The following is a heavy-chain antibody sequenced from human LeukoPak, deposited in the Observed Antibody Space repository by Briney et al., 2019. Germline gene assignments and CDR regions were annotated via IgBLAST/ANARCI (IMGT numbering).Heavy chain of an antibody. V-gene: IGHV3-30*04. CDR1: SFTISTYA. D-gene: IGHD3-22*01. CDR2: ISYDGSNK. J-gene: IGHJ4*02. CDR3: ARSMMGVVIDSYFDY. Sequence: GGSLRLSCAASSFTISTYAMHWVRQAPGKGLERVAVISYDGSNKYYADSVKGRFTISTDNSKNTLYLQMNSLRAEDTAVYYCARSMMGVVIDSYFDYWGQGTLVTVSS.